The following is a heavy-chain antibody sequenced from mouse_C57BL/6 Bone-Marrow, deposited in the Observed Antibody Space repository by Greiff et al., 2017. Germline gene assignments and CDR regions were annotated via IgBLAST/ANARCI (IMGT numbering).Heavy chain of an antibody. V-gene: IGHV1-37*01. Sequence: VHVKQSGPELVKPGASVKISCKASGYSFTGYFMNWVKQSHGKSLEWIGRINPYNGDTFYNQKFKGKATLTVDKSSSTAHMELLSLTSEDFAVYYCARDHYGSSYRIFFDYWGQGTTLTVSS. CDR3: ARDHYGSSYRIFFDY. CDR1: GYSFTGYF. CDR2: INPYNGDT. J-gene: IGHJ2*01. D-gene: IGHD1-1*01.